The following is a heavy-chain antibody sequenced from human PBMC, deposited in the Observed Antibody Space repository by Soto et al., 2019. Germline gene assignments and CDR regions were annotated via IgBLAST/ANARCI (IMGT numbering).Heavy chain of an antibody. CDR1: GFTFSSHT. Sequence: PGGSLRLSCAASGFTFSSHTMNWVRQVPGKGLEWVSSISSSSTFIYYADSMKGRFTISRDNAKNSLSLQMNSLRAEDTAVYYCARDMENDSYYYGMDVWGQGTTVTVSS. J-gene: IGHJ6*02. CDR3: ARDMENDSYYYGMDV. D-gene: IGHD1-1*01. V-gene: IGHV3-21*01. CDR2: ISSSSTFI.